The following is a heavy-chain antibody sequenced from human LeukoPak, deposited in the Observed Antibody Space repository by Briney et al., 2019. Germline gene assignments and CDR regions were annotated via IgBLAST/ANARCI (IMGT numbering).Heavy chain of an antibody. Sequence: SETLSLTCTVSGGSISRSNFHWGRIRQPPGKGLEWIGSIYYSGSAYYKPSLKSRVTMSADTSKNQFSLKVSSMTAADTAVYYCASVSPANDYWGQGTLVTVSS. CDR3: ASVSPANDY. J-gene: IGHJ4*02. CDR2: IYYSGSA. V-gene: IGHV4-39*01. D-gene: IGHD2-15*01. CDR1: GGSISRSNFH.